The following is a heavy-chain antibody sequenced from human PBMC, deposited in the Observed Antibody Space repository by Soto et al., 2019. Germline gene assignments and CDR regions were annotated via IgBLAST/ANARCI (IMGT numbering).Heavy chain of an antibody. CDR2: IKPDGSEK. D-gene: IGHD4-4*01. V-gene: IGHV3-7*01. Sequence: EVQLVESGGGLVQPGGSLRLSCAASGFTFSSYWMTWVRQAPGKGLEWVANIKPDGSEKYYLDSVKGRFTISRDNAKNSLYLQTNSLRAEDTAGYYFARQMTTVTNYYYDYRDVLGKGTTVTVSS. CDR3: ARQMTTVTNYYYDYRDV. CDR1: GFTFSSYW. J-gene: IGHJ6*03.